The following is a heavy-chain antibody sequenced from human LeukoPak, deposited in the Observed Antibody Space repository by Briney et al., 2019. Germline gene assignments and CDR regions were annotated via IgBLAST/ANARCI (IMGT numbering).Heavy chain of an antibody. D-gene: IGHD2-15*01. CDR1: GGSIGSHY. CDR3: SRLPLIATPRGGFDP. CDR2: LDYSGGT. V-gene: IGHV4-59*08. J-gene: IGHJ5*02. Sequence: PSETLSLTCTVSGGSIGSHYWSWIRQPPGKGLEWIGYLDYSGGTNYNPSLKSRFTISIDTSKNQFSLNLSSVTAADTAVYYCSRLPLIATPRGGFDPWGQGTLVTVSS.